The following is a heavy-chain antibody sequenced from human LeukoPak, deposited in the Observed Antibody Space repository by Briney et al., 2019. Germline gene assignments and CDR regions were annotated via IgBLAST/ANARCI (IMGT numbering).Heavy chain of an antibody. J-gene: IGHJ4*02. CDR3: TREWGAAADY. CDR2: MSYDGNNN. D-gene: IGHD6-13*01. V-gene: IGHV3-30-3*01. CDR1: GFTFLHYA. Sequence: GGSLRLSCAASGFTFLHYAVHWVRQAPGKGLEWVAVMSYDGNNNYYADSVKGRFTLSRDSSKNTLYLQMDSLRPEDTAVYYCTREWGAAADYWGQGTLVTVSS.